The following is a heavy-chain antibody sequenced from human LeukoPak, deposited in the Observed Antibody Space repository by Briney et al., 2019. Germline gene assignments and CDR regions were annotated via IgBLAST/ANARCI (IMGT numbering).Heavy chain of an antibody. V-gene: IGHV4-38-2*01. D-gene: IGHD1-14*01. CDR1: GYFISSGYY. CDR3: ARLTGY. CDR2: IYHSGST. Sequence: SETLSLTCAVSGYFISSGYYWGWIRQPPGKGLEWIGTIYHSGSTYYNPSLKSRVTMSVDTSKNHFSLKLSSVTAADTAEYYCARLTGYWGQGTLVTVSS. J-gene: IGHJ4*02.